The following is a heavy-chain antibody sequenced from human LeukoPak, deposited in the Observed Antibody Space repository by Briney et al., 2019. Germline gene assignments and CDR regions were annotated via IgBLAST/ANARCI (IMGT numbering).Heavy chain of an antibody. V-gene: IGHV1-18*01. J-gene: IGHJ3*02. CDR3: ARDKYQLGYCSSTSCYDAFDI. D-gene: IGHD2-2*01. CDR1: GYTFTSYG. Sequence: GASVKVSCKASGYTFTSYGISWVRQAPGQGLEWMGWFSTYNGNTNYAQKLQGRVTMTTDTSTSTAYMELRSLRSDDTAVYYCARDKYQLGYCSSTSCYDAFDIWGQGTMVTVSS. CDR2: FSTYNGNT.